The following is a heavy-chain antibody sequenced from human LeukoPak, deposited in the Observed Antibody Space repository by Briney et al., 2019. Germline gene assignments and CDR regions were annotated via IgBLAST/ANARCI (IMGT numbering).Heavy chain of an antibody. Sequence: PSETLSLTCTVSGYSISSGYYWGWIRQPPGKGLEWIGNIYPSGTTYYNPSLKTRVTISVDTSKNQFSLKLSSVTATDTAVYYCARGPSGDSSGYYPTYWGQGTLVTVSS. CDR3: ARGPSGDSSGYYPTY. J-gene: IGHJ4*02. CDR1: GYSISSGYY. D-gene: IGHD3-22*01. V-gene: IGHV4-38-2*02. CDR2: IYPSGTT.